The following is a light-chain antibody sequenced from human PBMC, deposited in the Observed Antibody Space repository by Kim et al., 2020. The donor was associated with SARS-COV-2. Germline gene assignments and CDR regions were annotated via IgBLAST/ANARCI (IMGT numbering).Light chain of an antibody. CDR2: DVT. Sequence: QSVLTQPASLSASPGQSITISCTGTSSDVGGYKYVSWYQQHPGKAPKLLIHDVTNRPSGISYRFSASKSGNTASLTISGLQPEDEADYYCASYTRSSTWVFGGGTQLTFL. J-gene: IGLJ3*02. CDR1: SSDVGGYKY. V-gene: IGLV2-14*03. CDR3: ASYTRSSTWV.